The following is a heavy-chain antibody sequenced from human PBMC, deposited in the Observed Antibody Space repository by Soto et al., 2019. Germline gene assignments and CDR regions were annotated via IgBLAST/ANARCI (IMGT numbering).Heavy chain of an antibody. V-gene: IGHV4-39*01. Sequence: PSETLSLTCTVSGGSISSSSYYWGWIRQPPGKGLEWIGSIYYSGSTYYNPSLKSRVTISVDTSKNQFSLKLSSVTAADTAVYYCALAGIGVVTDYYYYGMDVWGQGTTVTVSS. CDR3: ALAGIGVVTDYYYYGMDV. CDR2: IYYSGST. D-gene: IGHD3-3*01. CDR1: GGSISSSSYY. J-gene: IGHJ6*02.